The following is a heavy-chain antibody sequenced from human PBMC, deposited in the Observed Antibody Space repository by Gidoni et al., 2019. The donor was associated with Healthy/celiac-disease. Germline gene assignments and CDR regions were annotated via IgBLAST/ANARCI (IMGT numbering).Heavy chain of an antibody. Sequence: EVQLVQSGAEVKKTGESLRISCKGSGYSFTSYWISWVRQMPGKGLEWMGRIDPSDSYTNYSPSLQGHVTISADKSISTAYLQWSSLKASDTAMYYCARHGAWLQALDYWGQGTLVTVSS. CDR1: GYSFTSYW. J-gene: IGHJ4*02. CDR2: IDPSDSYT. V-gene: IGHV5-10-1*01. CDR3: ARHGAWLQALDY. D-gene: IGHD5-12*01.